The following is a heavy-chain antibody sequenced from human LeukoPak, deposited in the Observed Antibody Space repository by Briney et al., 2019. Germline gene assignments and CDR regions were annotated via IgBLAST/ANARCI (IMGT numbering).Heavy chain of an antibody. CDR2: IRSKANSYAT. J-gene: IGHJ4*02. Sequence: GGSLRLSCAASGFTFSGSAMHWVRQASGKGPEWVGRIRSKANSYATAYAASVKGRFTISRDDSKNTAYLQMNSLKTEDTAVYYCVVTTGFDYWGQGTLVTVSS. CDR1: GFTFSGSA. V-gene: IGHV3-73*01. CDR3: VVTTGFDY. D-gene: IGHD1-1*01.